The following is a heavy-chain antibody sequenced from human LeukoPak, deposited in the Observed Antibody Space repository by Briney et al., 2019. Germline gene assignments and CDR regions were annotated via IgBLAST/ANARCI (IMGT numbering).Heavy chain of an antibody. CDR3: AKFAWYYDSCFDY. J-gene: IGHJ4*02. D-gene: IGHD3-22*01. CDR1: GFTFSSYA. CDR2: ITGSGGST. Sequence: GGXLRLSCAASGFTFSSYAMSWVRQAPGKGLEWVSAITGSGGSTYYADSVKGRFTISRDNSKNTLYLQMNSLRAVDTAVYYCAKFAWYYDSCFDYWGQGTLVTVSS. V-gene: IGHV3-23*01.